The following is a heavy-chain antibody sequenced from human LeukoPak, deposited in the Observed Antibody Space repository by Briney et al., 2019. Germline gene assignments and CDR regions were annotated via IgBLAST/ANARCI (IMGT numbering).Heavy chain of an antibody. CDR2: INWNGGRT. D-gene: IGHD4-17*01. CDR1: GFTFSSYS. CDR3: AGDYDYGDYPGY. J-gene: IGHJ4*02. Sequence: GGSPRLSCAASGFTFSSYSMNWVRQAPGKGLEWVSGINWNGGRTGYADSVKGRFTISRDNAKNSLYLQMNSLRAEDTALYYCAGDYDYGDYPGYWGQGTLVTVSS. V-gene: IGHV3-20*04.